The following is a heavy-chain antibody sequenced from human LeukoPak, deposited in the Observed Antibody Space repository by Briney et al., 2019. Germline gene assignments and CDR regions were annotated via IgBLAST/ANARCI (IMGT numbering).Heavy chain of an antibody. J-gene: IGHJ4*02. CDR3: AKDSSTTWFGGDSE. CDR2: ISTDGSIK. Sequence: GGSLRLSCAASGFTFSYFGLHWVRQAPGKGLEWVALISTDGSIKNYADAVKGRFSISRDNSKNTLYLQMNSLRAEDTAVYYCAKDSSTTWFGGDSEWGQGTLVTVSS. CDR1: GFTFSYFG. D-gene: IGHD3-10*01. V-gene: IGHV3-30*18.